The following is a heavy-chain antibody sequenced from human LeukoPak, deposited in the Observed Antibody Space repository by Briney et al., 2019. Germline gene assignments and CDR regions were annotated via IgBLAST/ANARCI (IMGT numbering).Heavy chain of an antibody. CDR1: GFTFSSYW. Sequence: GGSLRLSCAASGFTFSSYWMSWVRQAPGKGLEWVSGISGSGSSTYYADSVKGRFTISRDNSKNTLYLQMNSLRTEDTAVYYCAKGRLRYQYYFDYWGQGTLVTVSS. CDR3: AKGRLRYQYYFDY. CDR2: ISGSGSST. J-gene: IGHJ4*02. V-gene: IGHV3-23*01. D-gene: IGHD4-17*01.